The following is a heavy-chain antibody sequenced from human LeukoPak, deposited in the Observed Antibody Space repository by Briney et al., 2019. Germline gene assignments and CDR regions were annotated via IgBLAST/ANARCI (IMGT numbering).Heavy chain of an antibody. CDR1: GFTLSNHA. Sequence: GGSLRLSCAASGFTLSNHAMIWVRQAPGKGLEWVSSISGSGAMTYYADSVKGRFTISRDNAMDRLYLQMNSLRADDTAVYYCVKDRVDGSGSQSDSWGQGSLVIVSS. J-gene: IGHJ4*02. V-gene: IGHV3-23*01. D-gene: IGHD3-10*01. CDR2: ISGSGAMT. CDR3: VKDRVDGSGSQSDS.